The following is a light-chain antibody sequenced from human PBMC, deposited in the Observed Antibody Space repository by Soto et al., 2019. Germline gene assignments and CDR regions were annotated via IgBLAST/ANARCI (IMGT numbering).Light chain of an antibody. J-gene: IGKJ4*01. CDR1: QSVSSNS. Sequence: EIVLTQSPGTLSLSPGERATLSCGASQSVSSNSLAWYQQKPGQAPRLLFYAASNRATGIPDRFSGSGSGTDFTLTISRLEPEDFAVYHCQQYGISPLTIGGGTKVEIK. V-gene: IGKV3-20*01. CDR2: AAS. CDR3: QQYGISPLT.